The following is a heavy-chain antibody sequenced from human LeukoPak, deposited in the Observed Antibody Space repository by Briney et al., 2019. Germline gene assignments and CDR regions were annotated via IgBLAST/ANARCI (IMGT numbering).Heavy chain of an antibody. D-gene: IGHD3-3*01. V-gene: IGHV3-30*18. CDR2: ISYDGSNT. CDR3: TKYAGNRHGFDTPLAS. CDR1: GFTFSNYG. Sequence: GGSLRLSCAASGFTFSNYGMHWVRQAPGKGLEWLGAISYDGSNTYSVDSVKGRFAISRDNSKNTLYLQMNSLRAEDAAVYYCTKYAGNRHGFDTPLASWGQGIMVTVSS. J-gene: IGHJ4*02.